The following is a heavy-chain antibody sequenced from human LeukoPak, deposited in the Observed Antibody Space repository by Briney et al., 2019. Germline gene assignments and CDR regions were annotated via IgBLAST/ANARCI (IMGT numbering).Heavy chain of an antibody. CDR2: ISSSSSYI. V-gene: IGHV3-21*01. CDR3: ARDSITIFGEFDY. D-gene: IGHD3-3*01. CDR1: GFTFSSYS. Sequence: GGSLRLSCAASGFTFSSYSMNWVRQAPGKGLEWVSSISSSSSYIYYADSVKGRFTISRDNAKNSLYLQMNSLRAEDTAMYYCARDSITIFGEFDYWGQGTLVTVSS. J-gene: IGHJ4*02.